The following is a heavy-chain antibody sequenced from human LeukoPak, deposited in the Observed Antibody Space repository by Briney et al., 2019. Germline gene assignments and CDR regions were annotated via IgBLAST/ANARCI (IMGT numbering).Heavy chain of an antibody. CDR2: IRYDGSNK. V-gene: IGHV3-30*02. CDR1: GFTFSSYG. D-gene: IGHD3-22*01. Sequence: GGSLRLSCAASGFTFSSYGMHWVRQAPGKGLEWVALIRYDGSNKYYTDSVKGRFIISRDNSKNTLYLQMNSLRAEDTAVYYCARAIDSSGYYGAFDIWGQGTLVTVSS. J-gene: IGHJ4*02. CDR3: ARAIDSSGYYGAFDI.